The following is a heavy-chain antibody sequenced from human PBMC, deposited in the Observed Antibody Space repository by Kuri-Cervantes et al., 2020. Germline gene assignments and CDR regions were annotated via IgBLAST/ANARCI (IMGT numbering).Heavy chain of an antibody. D-gene: IGHD3-22*01. J-gene: IGHJ4*02. CDR1: GYTVTSYD. CDR3: ARGSYYDSSGYYY. Sequence: ASVKVSCKTSGYTVTSYDVNWVRQATGQGLEWMGWMNPNSGNTGYAQKFQGRVTMTMNTSISTAYMELSSLRSEDTAVYYCARGSYYDSSGYYYWGQGTLVTVSS. V-gene: IGHV1-8*02. CDR2: MNPNSGNT.